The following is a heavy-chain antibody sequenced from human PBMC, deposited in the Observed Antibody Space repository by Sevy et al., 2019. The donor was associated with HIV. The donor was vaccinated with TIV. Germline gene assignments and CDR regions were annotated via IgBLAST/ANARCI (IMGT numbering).Heavy chain of an antibody. D-gene: IGHD6-19*01. J-gene: IGHJ4*02. CDR3: ATGDPIAVAVRLIDY. CDR2: FDPEDGET. V-gene: IGHV1-24*01. CDR1: GYTLTELS. Sequence: ASVKVSCNVSGYTLTELSMHCVRQAPGKGLEWMGGFDPEDGETIYAQKFQGRVTMTEDTSTDTAYMELSSLRSEDTAVYYCATGDPIAVAVRLIDYWGQGTLVTVSS.